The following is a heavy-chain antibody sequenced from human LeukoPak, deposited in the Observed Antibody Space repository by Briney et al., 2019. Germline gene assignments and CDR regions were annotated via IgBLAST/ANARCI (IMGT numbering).Heavy chain of an antibody. CDR3: AKEYSSSSAIFDY. Sequence: GGSLRLSCAASGFTFSSYGMHWVRQAPGKGLEWVAVIWYDGSNKYYADSVKGRFTISRDNSKKTLYLQMNSLRAEDTAVYYCAKEYSSSSAIFDYWGQGTLVTVSS. V-gene: IGHV3-33*06. J-gene: IGHJ4*02. CDR2: IWYDGSNK. D-gene: IGHD6-6*01. CDR1: GFTFSSYG.